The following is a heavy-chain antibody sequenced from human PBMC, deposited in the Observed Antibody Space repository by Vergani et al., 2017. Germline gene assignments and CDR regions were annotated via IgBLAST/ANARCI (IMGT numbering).Heavy chain of an antibody. J-gene: IGHJ4*02. CDR2: ISSSSSYI. CDR1: GFTFSSYS. V-gene: IGHV3-21*01. D-gene: IGHD6-19*01. CDR3: AGGGSYSSGWYYFDY. Sequence: EVQLVESGGGLVKPGGSLRLSCAASGFTFSSYSMNWVRQAPGKGLEWVSSISSSSSYIYYADSVKGRFTISRDNAKNSLFLQMNSLRAEDTAVYYCAGGGSYSSGWYYFDYWGQGTLVTVSS.